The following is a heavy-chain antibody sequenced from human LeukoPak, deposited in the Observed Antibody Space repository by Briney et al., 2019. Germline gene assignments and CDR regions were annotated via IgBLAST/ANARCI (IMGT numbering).Heavy chain of an antibody. CDR2: IYPGDSDA. J-gene: IGHJ4*02. Sequence: GESLKISCKVSGYTFPIYWIVWVRQMPEKGLEWMGIIYPGDSDARYSPSFQGQVTISADKSITTAYLQWSSLKASDTAMYYCARLAARGTYYFDYWGQGTLVTVSS. D-gene: IGHD6-6*01. CDR3: ARLAARGTYYFDY. CDR1: GYTFPIYW. V-gene: IGHV5-51*01.